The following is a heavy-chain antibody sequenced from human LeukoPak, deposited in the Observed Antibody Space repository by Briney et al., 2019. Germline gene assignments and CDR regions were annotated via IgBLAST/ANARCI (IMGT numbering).Heavy chain of an antibody. J-gene: IGHJ4*02. CDR1: GGTFSTYA. Sequence: SVKVSCKASGGTFSTYAISWMRQAPGQGLEWMGGIVPVYGTATYAQNFRGRVTITADESTTTVYMELSSLRSDDTAVYYCATDGRMFEYYYDSSDYFTFFDYWGQGTLVTVSS. V-gene: IGHV1-69*13. CDR2: IVPVYGTA. CDR3: ATDGRMFEYYYDSSDYFTFFDY. D-gene: IGHD3-22*01.